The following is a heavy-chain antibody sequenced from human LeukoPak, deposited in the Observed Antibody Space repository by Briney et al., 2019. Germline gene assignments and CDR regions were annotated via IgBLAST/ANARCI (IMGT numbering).Heavy chain of an antibody. CDR1: GFTFNSYW. Sequence: QPGGSLRLSCAASGFTFNSYWMIWLPQAPRQGGEWVVNIQQDGSEKYYVDSVKGRFTIDRDNAKNSLYLQMNSLRAEDTAVYDCARNPPRYFNWGQGTLVTVSS. CDR3: ARNPPRYFN. D-gene: IGHD1-26*01. V-gene: IGHV3-7*05. CDR2: IQQDGSEK. J-gene: IGHJ4*02.